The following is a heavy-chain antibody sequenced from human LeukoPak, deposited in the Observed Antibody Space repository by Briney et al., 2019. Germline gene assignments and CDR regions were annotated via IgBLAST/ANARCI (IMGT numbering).Heavy chain of an antibody. Sequence: GGSLRLSCAASGFTFSDYYMSWIRQAPGKGLEWVSYISSSSSYTNYADSVKGRFTISRDNAKNSLYLRMNSLRAEDTAVYYCARALKWFGDLHDYWGQGTLVTVSS. D-gene: IGHD3-10*01. V-gene: IGHV3-11*05. CDR2: ISSSSSYT. CDR1: GFTFSDYY. J-gene: IGHJ4*02. CDR3: ARALKWFGDLHDY.